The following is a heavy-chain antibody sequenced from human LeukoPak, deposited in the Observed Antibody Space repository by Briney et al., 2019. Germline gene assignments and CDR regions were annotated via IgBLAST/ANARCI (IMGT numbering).Heavy chain of an antibody. J-gene: IGHJ4*02. V-gene: IGHV4-39*01. Sequence: PSETLSLTCTVSGGSFSSTEFSWGWLRPPPGMGLQWVGNLYYSGSTSSHPSLNRPVTMSVDTSKNQFSLKMTSVTAADTAVYYCARLSKGRYFDYIFDYWGQGSLVTVSS. CDR3: ARLSKGRYFDYIFDY. CDR1: GGSFSSTEFS. CDR2: LYYSGST. D-gene: IGHD3-9*01.